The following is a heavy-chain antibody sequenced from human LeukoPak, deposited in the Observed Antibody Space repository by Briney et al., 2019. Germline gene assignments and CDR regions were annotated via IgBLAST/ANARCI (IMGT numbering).Heavy chain of an antibody. CDR2: ITWNSGSL. D-gene: IGHD3-22*01. CDR3: AKGDDSSGFYDS. CDR1: GFTFSSYW. V-gene: IGHV3-9*01. J-gene: IGHJ5*01. Sequence: PGGSLRLSCAASGFTFSSYWMSWVRQAPGKGLEWVSGITWNSGSLGYADSVKGRSTISRDNAKNSLYLQMNSLRTEDTAFYYCAKGDDSSGFYDSWGQGTLVTVSS.